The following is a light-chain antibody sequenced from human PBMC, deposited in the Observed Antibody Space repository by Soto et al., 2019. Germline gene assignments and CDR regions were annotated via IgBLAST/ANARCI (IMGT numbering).Light chain of an antibody. V-gene: IGLV1-44*01. J-gene: IGLJ2*01. CDR2: SND. CDR1: DSNIGSNT. CDR3: AAWDDSLNGQEL. Sequence: QSVLSQPPSASGTPGQRVTIPCSGSDSNIGSNTVNWYQQFPGTVPKLLIHSNDQPPSGVPARFSGSKSGTSASLAISGLQSDDEADYYCAAWDDSLNGQELFGGGTKQTVL.